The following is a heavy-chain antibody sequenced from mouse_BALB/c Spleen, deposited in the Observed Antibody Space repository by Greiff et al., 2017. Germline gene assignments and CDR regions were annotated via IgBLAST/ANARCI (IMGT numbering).Heavy chain of an antibody. CDR3: ARDQGAYYGNYFDY. CDR1: GFSLTSYG. CDR2: IWAGGST. V-gene: IGHV2-9*02. Sequence: VKLVESGPGLVAPSQSLSITCTVSGFSLTSYGVHWVRQPPGKGLEWLGVIWAGGSTNYNSALMSRLSISKDNSKSQVFLKMNSLQTDDTAMYYCARDQGAYYGNYFDYWGQGTTLTVSS. D-gene: IGHD2-10*01. J-gene: IGHJ2*01.